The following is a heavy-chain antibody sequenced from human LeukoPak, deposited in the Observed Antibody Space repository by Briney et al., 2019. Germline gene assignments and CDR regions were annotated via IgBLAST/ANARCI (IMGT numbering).Heavy chain of an antibody. CDR2: ISWNSGSI. D-gene: IGHD3-9*01. V-gene: IGHV3-9*01. J-gene: IGHJ4*02. CDR1: GFTFDDYA. Sequence: GGSLRLSCAASGFTFDDYAMHWVRQAPGKGLEWVSGISWNSGSIGYADSVKGRFTISRDNAKNSLYLQMNSLRAEDTALYYCAIGRYFDWLSQPYFDYWGQGTLVTVSS. CDR3: AIGRYFDWLSQPYFDY.